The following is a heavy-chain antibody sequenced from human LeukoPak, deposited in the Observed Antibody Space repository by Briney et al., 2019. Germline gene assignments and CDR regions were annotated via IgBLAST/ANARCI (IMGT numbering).Heavy chain of an antibody. CDR1: GYSFTSYW. CDR3: ARPIGYCSGGSCYSGAFDI. D-gene: IGHD2-15*01. CDR2: IDPSDSYT. V-gene: IGHV5-10-1*01. Sequence: GESLKISCKGSGYSFTSYWISWVRQMPGKGLEWMGRIDPSDSYTNYSPSFQGHVTIPADKSISTAYLQWSSLKASDTAMYYCARPIGYCSGGSCYSGAFDIWGQGTMVTVSS. J-gene: IGHJ3*02.